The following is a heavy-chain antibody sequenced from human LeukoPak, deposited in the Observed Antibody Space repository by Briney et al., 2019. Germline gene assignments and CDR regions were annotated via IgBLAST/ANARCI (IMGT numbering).Heavy chain of an antibody. V-gene: IGHV3-23*01. CDR2: VSGSGGST. CDR1: GFTFSSYA. D-gene: IGHD3-22*01. Sequence: PGGSLRLSCAASGFTFSSYAMSWVRQAPREGLEWVSGVSGSGGSTNYADSVKGRFTISRDNSQNTLYLQMDSLRAEDTAVYYCTKGPETMIVPDYWGQGTLVTVSS. CDR3: TKGPETMIVPDY. J-gene: IGHJ4*02.